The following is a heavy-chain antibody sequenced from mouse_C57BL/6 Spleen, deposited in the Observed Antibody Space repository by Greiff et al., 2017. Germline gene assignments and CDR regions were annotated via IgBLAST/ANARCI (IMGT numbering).Heavy chain of an antibody. V-gene: IGHV1-55*01. D-gene: IGHD1-1*01. CDR2: IYPGSGST. CDR1: GYTFTSYW. CDR3: AREEGITTRGFAY. J-gene: IGHJ3*01. Sequence: VQLQQPGAELVKPGASVKMSCTASGYTFTSYWLTWVKQRPGQGLEWIGDIYPGSGSTNYNQKFKSKATLTVDTSSSTAYMQLSSLTSEDSAVDYCAREEGITTRGFAYWGQGTLVTVSA.